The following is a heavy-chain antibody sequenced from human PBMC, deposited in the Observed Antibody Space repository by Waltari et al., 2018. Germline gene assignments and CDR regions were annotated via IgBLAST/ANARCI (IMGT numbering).Heavy chain of an antibody. CDR2: IYHSGST. V-gene: IGHV4-38-2*01. CDR3: ARLSSIAARGSRYFDL. CDR1: GYSISSGYY. J-gene: IGHJ2*01. D-gene: IGHD6-6*01. Sequence: QVQLQESGPGLVKPSETLSLTCAVSGYSISSGYYWGWLRQPPGKGLEWIGSIYHSGSTYYNPSLKSRVTISVDTSKNQFSLKLSSVTAADTAVYYCARLSSIAARGSRYFDLWGRGTLVTVSS.